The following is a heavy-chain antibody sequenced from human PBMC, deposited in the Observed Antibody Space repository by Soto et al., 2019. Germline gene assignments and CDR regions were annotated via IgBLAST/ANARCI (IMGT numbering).Heavy chain of an antibody. V-gene: IGHV3-23*03. CDR3: AKDRVLDGIYSFDY. CDR1: GFSFRDYS. Sequence: EVQLLESGGDLVQPGGSLRLSCAASGFSFRDYSMSWVRQAPGKGLEWVSFIDLSATTTYYRDSVKGRFTISKDKSTNTVYLQMNSLRVEDTAIYYCAKDRVLDGIYSFDYWGQGVLVTVSS. D-gene: IGHD2-15*01. J-gene: IGHJ4*02. CDR2: IDLSATTT.